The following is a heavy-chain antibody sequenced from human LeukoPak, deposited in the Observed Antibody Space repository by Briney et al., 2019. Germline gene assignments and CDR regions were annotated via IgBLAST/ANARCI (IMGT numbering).Heavy chain of an antibody. CDR2: ISGSGGST. CDR3: AKKPLGYSYGPGYFDY. CDR1: GFTFTSSA. D-gene: IGHD5-18*01. J-gene: IGHJ4*02. V-gene: IGHV3-23*01. Sequence: GGSLSLSCAASGFTFTSSAMSWVRQAPGKGLEWVSAISGSGGSTYYADSVKGRFTISRDNSKNTLYLQMNSLRAEDTAVYYCAKKPLGYSYGPGYFDYWGQGTLVTVSS.